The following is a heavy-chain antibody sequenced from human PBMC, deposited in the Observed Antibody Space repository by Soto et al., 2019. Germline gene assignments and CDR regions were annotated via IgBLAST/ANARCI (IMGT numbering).Heavy chain of an antibody. J-gene: IGHJ6*02. V-gene: IGHV4-30-4*01. CDR1: GGSISSGDYY. CDR2: IYYSGST. Sequence: PSETLSLTCTVSGGSISSGDYYWSWIRQPPGKGLEWIGCIYYSGSTYYNPSLKSRVTISVDTSKNQFSLKLSSVTAADTAVYYCARGGYYDFCSFFDVLAHYYYGMYFWCLGATLTVS. D-gene: IGHD3-3*01. CDR3: ARGGYYDFCSFFDVLAHYYYGMYF.